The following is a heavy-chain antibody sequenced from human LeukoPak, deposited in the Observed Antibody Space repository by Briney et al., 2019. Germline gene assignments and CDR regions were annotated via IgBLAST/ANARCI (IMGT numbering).Heavy chain of an antibody. CDR1: GGSISSGGYY. J-gene: IGHJ4*02. D-gene: IGHD3-22*01. CDR2: IYYSGST. CDR3: ASYYDSSGYRDY. Sequence: SETLSLTCTVSGGSISSGGYYWSWIRQHPGKGLEWIGYIYYSGSTYYNPSLKSRVTISVDTSKNQFSLKLSSVTAADTGVYYCASYYDSSGYRDYWGQGTLVTVSS. V-gene: IGHV4-31*03.